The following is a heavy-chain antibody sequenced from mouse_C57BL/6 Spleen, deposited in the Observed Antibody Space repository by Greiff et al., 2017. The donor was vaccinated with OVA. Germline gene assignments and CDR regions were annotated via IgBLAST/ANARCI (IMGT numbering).Heavy chain of an antibody. CDR2: IWSGGST. D-gene: IGHD1-1*01. V-gene: IGHV2-2*01. CDR3: ARKYYGSSLDYAMDY. J-gene: IGHJ4*01. Sequence: VKLIESGPGLVQPSQSLSITCTVSGFSLTSYGVHWVRQSPGKGLEWLGVIWSGGSTDYNAAFISRLSISKDNSKSQVFFKMNSLQADDTAIYYCARKYYGSSLDYAMDYWGQGTSVTVSS. CDR1: GFSLTSYG.